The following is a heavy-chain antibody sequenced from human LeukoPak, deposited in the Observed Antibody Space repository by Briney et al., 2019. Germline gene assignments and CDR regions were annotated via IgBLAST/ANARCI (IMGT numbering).Heavy chain of an antibody. CDR1: GGSISSSSYY. D-gene: IGHD4-23*01. J-gene: IGHJ4*02. CDR3: ARDKGDYGGPFDY. CDR2: IYYSGST. Sequence: SETLSLTCSVSGGSISSSSYYWGWIRQPPGKGLEWIGSIYYSGSTYYNPSLKSRVTISVDTSKNQFSLKLSSVTAADTAVYYCARDKGDYGGPFDYWGQGTLVTVSS. V-gene: IGHV4-39*07.